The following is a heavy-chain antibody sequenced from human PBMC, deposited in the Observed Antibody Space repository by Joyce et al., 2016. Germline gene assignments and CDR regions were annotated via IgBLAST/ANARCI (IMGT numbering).Heavy chain of an antibody. J-gene: IGHJ4*02. D-gene: IGHD3-10*01. Sequence: QVHLVQSGAEVTRPGSSVKLSCKTSGGNFRSYALNWVRQAPGQGLEWMGGISPLFGAPSYAQKFQGRITLTADDSMTTVYMQLGSLTSADTAVYYCARDQVRGSIDSAFEYWGQGALVTVSS. CDR1: GGNFRSYA. V-gene: IGHV1-69*01. CDR3: ARDQVRGSIDSAFEY. CDR2: ISPLFGAP.